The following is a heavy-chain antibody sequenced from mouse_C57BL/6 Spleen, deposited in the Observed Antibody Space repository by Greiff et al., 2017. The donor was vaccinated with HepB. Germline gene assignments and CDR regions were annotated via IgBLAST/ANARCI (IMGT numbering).Heavy chain of an antibody. Sequence: EVQLVESGGGLVKPGGSLKLSCAASGFTFSSYAMSWVRQTPEKRLEWVATISDGGSYTYYPDNVKGRFTISRDNAKNNLYPQMSHLKSEDTAMYYCARDNYDYDVYYAMDYWGQGTSVTVSS. J-gene: IGHJ4*01. CDR3: ARDNYDYDVYYAMDY. CDR1: GFTFSSYA. V-gene: IGHV5-4*01. CDR2: ISDGGSYT. D-gene: IGHD2-4*01.